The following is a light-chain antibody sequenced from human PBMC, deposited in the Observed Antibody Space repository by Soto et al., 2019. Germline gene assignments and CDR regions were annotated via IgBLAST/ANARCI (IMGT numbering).Light chain of an antibody. Sequence: DIQMTQSPSTLSASVGDRVTITCRASQSISSWLAWYQQKPGKAPKLLIYKASSLESGVPSRFSGSGSGTEFTLTISSLQPDDFATYYCKQYTSYLITFGQGTRLEIK. J-gene: IGKJ5*01. V-gene: IGKV1-5*03. CDR1: QSISSW. CDR3: KQYTSYLIT. CDR2: KAS.